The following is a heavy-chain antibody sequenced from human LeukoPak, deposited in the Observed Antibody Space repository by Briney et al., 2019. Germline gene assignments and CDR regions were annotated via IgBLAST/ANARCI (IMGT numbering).Heavy chain of an antibody. J-gene: IGHJ4*02. V-gene: IGHV3-23*01. CDR1: GFTFSSYA. Sequence: GGSLRLSCAASGFTFSSYAMSWVRQAPGKGLEWVSAISGSGGSTYYADSVKGRFTISRDNSKNTLYLQMNSLRAEDTAVYYCARDRRQQLGLDYWGQGTLVTVSS. CDR2: ISGSGGST. CDR3: ARDRRQQLGLDY. D-gene: IGHD6-13*01.